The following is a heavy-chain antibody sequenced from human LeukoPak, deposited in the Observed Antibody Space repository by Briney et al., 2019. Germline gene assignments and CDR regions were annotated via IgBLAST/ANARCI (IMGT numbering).Heavy chain of an antibody. Sequence: SETLSLTCTVSGGSISSYYWSWIRQPAGKGLEWIGRIYTSGSTNYNPSLKSRVTMSVDTSKNQFSLKLSSVTAADTAAYYCARDYYDSSGQEGYDAFDIWGQGTMVTVSS. CDR1: GGSISSYY. CDR2: IYTSGST. D-gene: IGHD3-22*01. J-gene: IGHJ3*02. V-gene: IGHV4-4*07. CDR3: ARDYYDSSGQEGYDAFDI.